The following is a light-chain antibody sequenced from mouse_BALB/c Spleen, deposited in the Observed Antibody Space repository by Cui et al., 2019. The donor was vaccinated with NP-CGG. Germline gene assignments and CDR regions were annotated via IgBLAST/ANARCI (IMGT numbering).Light chain of an antibody. J-gene: IGLJ1*01. CDR1: TRAVTTSNY. V-gene: IGLV1*01. CDR3: ALWYSNHWV. CDR2: GIN. Sequence: QAVVTQESALTTSPGETVTLTCRSSTRAVTTSNYANWVQEKPDHLFTGLIGGINNRAPGVPARFSGSLIGDKAALTITGAQTEDEAIYFCALWYSNHWVFGGGTKLTVL.